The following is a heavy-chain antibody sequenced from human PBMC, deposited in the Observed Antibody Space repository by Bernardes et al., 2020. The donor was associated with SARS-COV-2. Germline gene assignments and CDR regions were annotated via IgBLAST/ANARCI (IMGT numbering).Heavy chain of an antibody. Sequence: GSLRLSCSASGFTFNMYAMHWVRLAPGKGLEYVSTISSDGGSTYSADSVKGRFTISRDNSKNTLYLQMSSLRAEDTAVYYCVRPDDSGWTYHFDNWGQGTLVTVSS. CDR2: ISSDGGST. CDR1: GFTFNMYA. D-gene: IGHD6-19*01. V-gene: IGHV3-64D*06. J-gene: IGHJ4*02. CDR3: VRPDDSGWTYHFDN.